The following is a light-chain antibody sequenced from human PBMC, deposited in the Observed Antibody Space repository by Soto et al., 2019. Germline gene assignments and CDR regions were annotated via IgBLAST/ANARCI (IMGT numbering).Light chain of an antibody. CDR3: AAWDVSLNGHYA. Sequence: QSVLTQPPSVSGTPGQRVTISCSGSFSNIGSSSVNWYQQFPGTAPKLLMYNDNQWPSGVPDRFSGSRSGTSASLAISGLPSEDEADYFCAAWDVSLNGHYAFGTGTKVIVL. J-gene: IGLJ1*01. V-gene: IGLV1-44*01. CDR1: FSNIGSSS. CDR2: NDN.